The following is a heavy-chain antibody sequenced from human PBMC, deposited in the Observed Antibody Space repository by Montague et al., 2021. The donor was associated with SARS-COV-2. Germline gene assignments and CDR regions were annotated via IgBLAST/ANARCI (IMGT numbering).Heavy chain of an antibody. CDR1: GGSVNSTNW. CDR2: VYRTGGT. V-gene: IGHV4-4*02. D-gene: IGHD5-12*01. Sequence: SETLSLTCTVSGGSVNSTNWWSWVRQPPGKGLEWIAEVYRTGGTIFNPSFRSRVTPSIDRSKNLFSLNLNSVTVADTAGYYCARTGAYDHFDYWGPGTLVIVSS. CDR3: ARTGAYDHFDY. J-gene: IGHJ4*02.